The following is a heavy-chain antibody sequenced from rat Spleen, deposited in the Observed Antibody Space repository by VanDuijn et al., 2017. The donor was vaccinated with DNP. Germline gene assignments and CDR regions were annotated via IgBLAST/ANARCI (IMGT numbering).Heavy chain of an antibody. V-gene: IGHV5-35*01. J-gene: IGHJ2*01. CDR3: TRTTTEVPFDY. CDR1: GFTFSGYC. D-gene: IGHD1-11*01. CDR2: INPDGSST. Sequence: EVQLVESGGGLVQPGNSLKLSGAASGFTFSGYCMGWVRQAPGKGLEWLATINPDGSSTNYPDTVKGRFIIYKDNAKNSGYLQMNSLRSEDTAMYYCTRTTTEVPFDYWGQGVMVTVSS.